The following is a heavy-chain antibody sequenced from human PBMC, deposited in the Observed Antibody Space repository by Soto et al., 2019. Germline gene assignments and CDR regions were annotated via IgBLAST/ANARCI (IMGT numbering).Heavy chain of an antibody. CDR3: ARSQGSSTSIVIFYYYYYGMDV. D-gene: IGHD2-2*01. CDR1: GGTFSSYA. Sequence: QVQLVQSGAEVKKPGSSVKVSCKASGGTFSSYAISWVRQAPGQGLEWMGGIIPIPGTANYAQKFQGRVTITVSESTSTAYMERSSLRSEDTAVYYCARSQGSSTSIVIFYYYYYGMDVWGQGTTVTVPS. V-gene: IGHV1-69*01. CDR2: IIPIPGTA. J-gene: IGHJ6*02.